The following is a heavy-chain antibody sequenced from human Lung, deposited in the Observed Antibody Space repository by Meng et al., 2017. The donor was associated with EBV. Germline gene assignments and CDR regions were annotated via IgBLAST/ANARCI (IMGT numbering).Heavy chain of an antibody. Sequence: QEQRQAWDAVLLRPSETPSLTYAVYGGSFSCYYWSWIRQPPGKGLEWIGEINHSGSTNYNPSLKSRVTISVDTSKNQFSLKLSSVTAADTAVYYCARGPDIVAVAGTVGTDYWGQGTLVTVSS. CDR2: INHSGST. CDR1: GGSFSCYY. J-gene: IGHJ4*02. V-gene: IGHV4-34*01. D-gene: IGHD6-19*01. CDR3: ARGPDIVAVAGTVGTDY.